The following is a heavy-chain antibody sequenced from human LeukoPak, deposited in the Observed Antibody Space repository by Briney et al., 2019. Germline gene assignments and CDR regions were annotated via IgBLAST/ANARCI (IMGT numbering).Heavy chain of an antibody. D-gene: IGHD3-22*01. J-gene: IGHJ4*02. CDR3: ARGKRGKGLKTYYYDSSGYWPIDY. Sequence: KPSETLSLTCAVYGGSFSGYYWSWIRQPPGKGLEWIGEINHSGSTNYNPSPKSRVTISVDTSKNQFSLKLSSVTAADTAVYYCARGKRGKGLKTYYYDSSGYWPIDYWGQGTLVTVSS. V-gene: IGHV4-34*01. CDR2: INHSGST. CDR1: GGSFSGYY.